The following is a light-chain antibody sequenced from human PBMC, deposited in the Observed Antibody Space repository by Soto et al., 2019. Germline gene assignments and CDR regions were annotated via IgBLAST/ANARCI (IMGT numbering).Light chain of an antibody. CDR1: QSIGIW. CDR3: HQYNDYSWT. J-gene: IGKJ1*01. CDR2: KAS. Sequence: IQMTQSPSTLSASVGDRVAITCRASQSIGIWLAWYQKKPGKAPRFLIYKASTLQTGVPSRFSGSGSGTEFTPTVSSLQPDDFATYYCHQYNDYSWTFGQGTKVEIK. V-gene: IGKV1-5*03.